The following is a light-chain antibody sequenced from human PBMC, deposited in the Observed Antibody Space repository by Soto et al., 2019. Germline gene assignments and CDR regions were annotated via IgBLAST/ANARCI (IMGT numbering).Light chain of an antibody. Sequence: DIQMTQSPSTLSASVGDRVTITCRASQSISSWLAWYQQKPGTAPKLLIYKASTLKSGVPSRFSGSGSGTEFTLTISSLQPDDFAAYYCQQYNSYLYTFGQGTRLEIK. CDR1: QSISSW. J-gene: IGKJ5*01. CDR2: KAS. CDR3: QQYNSYLYT. V-gene: IGKV1-5*03.